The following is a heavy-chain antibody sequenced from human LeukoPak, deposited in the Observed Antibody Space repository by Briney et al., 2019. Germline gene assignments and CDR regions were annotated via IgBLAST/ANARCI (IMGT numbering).Heavy chain of an antibody. V-gene: IGHV1-69*01. CDR1: GGTFSSYA. D-gene: IGHD5-12*01. J-gene: IGHJ5*02. CDR3: ARDLNGYSGYDHNQPQPPFDP. Sequence: GSSVKVSCKASGGTFSSYAISWVRQAPGQGLEWMGGIIPIFGTASYAQKFQGRVTITADESTSTAYMELSSLRSEDTAVYYCARDLNGYSGYDHNQPQPPFDPWGQGTLVTVSS. CDR2: IIPIFGTA.